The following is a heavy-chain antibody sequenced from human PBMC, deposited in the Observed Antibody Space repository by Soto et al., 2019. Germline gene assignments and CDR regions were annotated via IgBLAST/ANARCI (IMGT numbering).Heavy chain of an antibody. V-gene: IGHV1-69*13. D-gene: IGHD3-22*01. CDR2: IIPIFGPA. CDR3: ARENNYYDSSGYYGSYYYGMDV. J-gene: IGHJ6*02. Sequence: PGASVKVSCKASGGTFSSYAISWVRQAPGQGLEWMGGIIPIFGPANYAQKFQGRVTITADESTSTAYMELSSLRSEDTAVYYCARENNYYDSSGYYGSYYYGMDVWGQGTTVTVSS. CDR1: GGTFSSYA.